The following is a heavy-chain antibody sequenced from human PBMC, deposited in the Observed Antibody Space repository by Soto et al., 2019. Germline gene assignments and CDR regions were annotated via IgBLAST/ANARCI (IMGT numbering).Heavy chain of an antibody. CDR3: ARLTMIVVVIQQYYFDY. V-gene: IGHV4-39*01. J-gene: IGHJ4*02. CDR2: IYYSGST. D-gene: IGHD3-22*01. CDR1: GGSISSSSYY. Sequence: QLQLQESGPGLVKPSETLSLTCTVSGGSISSSSYYWGWIRQPPGKGLEWIGSIYYSGSTYYNPSLKSRVTISVDTSKNQFSLKLSSVTAADTAVYYCARLTMIVVVIQQYYFDYWGQGTLVTVSS.